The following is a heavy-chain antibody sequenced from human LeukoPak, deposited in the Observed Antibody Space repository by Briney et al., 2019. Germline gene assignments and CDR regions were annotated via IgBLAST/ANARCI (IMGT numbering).Heavy chain of an antibody. V-gene: IGHV4-39*07. Sequence: PSETLSLTCTVSGGSISSSSYYWGWIRQPPGKGLEWIGSIYYSGSTYYNPSLKSRVTISVDTSKNQFSLQLSSVTAADTAVYYCARGTYYYDSSGYSEFDYWGQGTLVTVSS. CDR1: GGSISSSSYY. D-gene: IGHD3-22*01. CDR3: ARGTYYYDSSGYSEFDY. J-gene: IGHJ4*02. CDR2: IYYSGST.